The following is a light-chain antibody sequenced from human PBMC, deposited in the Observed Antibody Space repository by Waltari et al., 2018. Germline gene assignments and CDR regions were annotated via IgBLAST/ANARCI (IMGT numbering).Light chain of an antibody. CDR3: QELNTYPQSLT. CDR1: QGISSY. V-gene: IGKV1-9*01. Sequence: DIQFTQSPSFLSASIGARLTITCRASQGISSYLVWYQQKPGKAPKLLLYAASTLQSGVPSRFSGSGSGTEFTLTISSLQPEDFATYYCQELNTYPQSLTFGGGTKVEI. J-gene: IGKJ4*01. CDR2: AAS.